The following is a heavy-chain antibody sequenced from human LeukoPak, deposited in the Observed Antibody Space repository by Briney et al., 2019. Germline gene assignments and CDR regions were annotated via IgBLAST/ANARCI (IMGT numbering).Heavy chain of an antibody. J-gene: IGHJ4*02. CDR3: ARDTVRGDCDY. CDR1: GGSISSGGYY. V-gene: IGHV4-31*03. Sequence: SQTLSLTCTVSGGSISSGGYYWSWIRQHPGKGLEWIGYIYYSGSTYYNPSLKSRVTISVDTSKNQFSLKVRSVTAADTVVYYCARDTVRGDCDYWGQGIMVIVSS. D-gene: IGHD4-17*01. CDR2: IYYSGST.